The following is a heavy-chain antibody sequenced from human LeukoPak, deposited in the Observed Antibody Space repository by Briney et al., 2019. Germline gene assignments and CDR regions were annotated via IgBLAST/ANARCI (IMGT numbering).Heavy chain of an antibody. CDR2: INHSGST. J-gene: IGHJ6*03. D-gene: IGHD3-22*01. Sequence: SETLSLTCAVYGGSFRGYYWRWIRHPPGKALEGLGEINHSGSTNYNPSLKSRVTISVDTSKNQFSLKLSSVTAADTAVYYCARGGYYCDSSGPYYYYYMDVWGKGTTVTVSS. CDR3: ARGGYYCDSSGPYYYYYMDV. CDR1: GGSFRGYY. V-gene: IGHV4-34*01.